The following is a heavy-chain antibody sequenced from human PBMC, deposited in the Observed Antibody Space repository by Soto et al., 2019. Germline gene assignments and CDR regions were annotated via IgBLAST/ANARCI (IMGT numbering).Heavy chain of an antibody. CDR3: ASNREAHGMDV. CDR2: ISSISSYR. D-gene: IGHD1-26*01. V-gene: IGHV3-21*01. Sequence: WGYLRLSFKASGFTLSSYRMNWVLQAPWKGLEWVSSISSISSYRYYEDSVKVRFTISRDNAKNSVYLQMNSLRAEDTDVYYCASNREAHGMDVWGQGTTLPVPS. CDR1: GFTLSSYR. J-gene: IGHJ6*01.